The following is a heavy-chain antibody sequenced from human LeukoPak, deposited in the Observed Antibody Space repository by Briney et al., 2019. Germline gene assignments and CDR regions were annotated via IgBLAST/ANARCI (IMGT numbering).Heavy chain of an antibody. V-gene: IGHV1-2*02. Sequence: ASVKVSCKASGYTFTGYYMHWVRQAPGQGLEWMGWINPNSGGTNYAQKFQGRVTMTRDTSISTAYMELRSLRSDDTAVYYCARDNPPAGGYCGGDCYSDYWGQGTLVTVSS. J-gene: IGHJ4*02. CDR1: GYTFTGYY. CDR2: INPNSGGT. CDR3: ARDNPPAGGYCGGDCYSDY. D-gene: IGHD2-21*02.